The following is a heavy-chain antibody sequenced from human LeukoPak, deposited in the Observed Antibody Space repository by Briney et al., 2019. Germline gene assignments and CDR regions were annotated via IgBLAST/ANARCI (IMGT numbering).Heavy chain of an antibody. CDR2: VRYDGSNK. Sequence: GVSLTLSCAASGFTFSSSGMHWVRQSPGKGLEWVAFVRYDGSNKYYVDSVKGRFTISRDNSKNTLYLQMNSLRAEDTAVYYCAKDIALYREPLDYWGQGTLVTVSP. CDR1: GFTFSSSG. V-gene: IGHV3-30*02. D-gene: IGHD1-26*01. CDR3: AKDIALYREPLDY. J-gene: IGHJ4*02.